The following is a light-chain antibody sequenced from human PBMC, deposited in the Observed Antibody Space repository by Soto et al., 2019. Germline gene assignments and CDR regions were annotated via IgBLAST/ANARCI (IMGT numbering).Light chain of an antibody. CDR3: QQFNSYPLT. CDR2: DAS. V-gene: IGKV1-13*02. CDR1: QGISNA. Sequence: AIQLTQSPSSLSASIGDRVTITCRASQGISNALAWYQHKSGKAPKSLIYDASSLESGVPSRFSGSGSGTDFTLTISSLQAEDFETYYCQQFNSYPLTFGGGTTVEIK. J-gene: IGKJ4*01.